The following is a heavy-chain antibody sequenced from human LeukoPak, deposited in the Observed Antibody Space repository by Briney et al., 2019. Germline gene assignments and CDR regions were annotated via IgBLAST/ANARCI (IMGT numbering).Heavy chain of an antibody. J-gene: IGHJ6*02. V-gene: IGHV3-21*01. Sequence: PGGSLRLSCAASGFTFSSYSMNWVRQAPGKGLEWVSSISSSSSYIYYADSVKGRFTISRDNAKNSLYLQMNSLRAEDTAVYYCARAAGTNYYYGMDVWGQGTTVTVSS. CDR2: ISSSSSYI. CDR1: GFTFSSYS. CDR3: ARAAGTNYYYGMDV. D-gene: IGHD6-13*01.